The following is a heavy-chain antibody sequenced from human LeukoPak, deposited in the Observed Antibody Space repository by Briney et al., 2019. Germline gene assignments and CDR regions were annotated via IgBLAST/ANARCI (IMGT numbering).Heavy chain of an antibody. CDR1: GGSFSGYY. D-gene: IGHD3-22*01. CDR3: ARGDGYYWCFDL. J-gene: IGHJ2*01. Sequence: PSETLSLTCAVYGGSFSGYYWSWIRQPPGKGLEWIGEINHSGSTNYNPSLKSRATISVDTSKNQFSLKLSSVTAADTAVYYCARGDGYYWCFDLWGRGTLVTVSS. CDR2: INHSGST. V-gene: IGHV4-34*01.